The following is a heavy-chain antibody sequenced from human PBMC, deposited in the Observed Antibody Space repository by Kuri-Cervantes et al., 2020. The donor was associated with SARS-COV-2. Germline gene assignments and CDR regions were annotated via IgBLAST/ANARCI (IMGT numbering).Heavy chain of an antibody. D-gene: IGHD3-22*01. V-gene: IGHV4-38-2*02. CDR1: GYSISSGYY. Sequence: SETLSLTCTVSGYSISSGYYWGWIRQPPGKGLEWIGSIYHSGSTYYNPSLKSRVTISVDTSKNQFSLKLSSVTAADTAVHYCARDYYDSSGLYYFDYWGQGTLVTVSS. CDR2: IYHSGST. J-gene: IGHJ4*02. CDR3: ARDYYDSSGLYYFDY.